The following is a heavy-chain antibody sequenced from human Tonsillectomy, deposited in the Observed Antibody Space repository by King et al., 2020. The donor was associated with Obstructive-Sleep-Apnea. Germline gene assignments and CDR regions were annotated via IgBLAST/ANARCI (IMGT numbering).Heavy chain of an antibody. V-gene: IGHV3-15*01. J-gene: IGHJ4*02. CDR1: GFTFSYAW. CDR3: STEDD. Sequence: VQLVESGGGLVKPGGSLTLSCAASGFTFSYAWMSCVRQAPGKGLEWVGRIKSKTNGGTIDYAAPVKDRFTISIDDSKNTLYLQMNSLKTEDTAVYYCSTEDDWGQGTLVTVSS. CDR2: IKSKTNGGTI.